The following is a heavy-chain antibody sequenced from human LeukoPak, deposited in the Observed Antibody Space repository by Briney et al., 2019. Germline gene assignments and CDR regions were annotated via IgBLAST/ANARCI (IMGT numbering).Heavy chain of an antibody. D-gene: IGHD3-10*01. CDR3: ARGITMVFPPDY. V-gene: IGHV1-2*02. CDR2: INPNSGGT. J-gene: IGHJ4*02. CDR1: GYTFTGYY. Sequence: ASVKVSCKASGYTFTGYYMHWVRQAPGQGLEWMGWINPNSGGTNYAQKFQGRVTMTRDTSISTAYMELSRLRTDDTAVYYCARGITMVFPPDYWGQGTLVTVSS.